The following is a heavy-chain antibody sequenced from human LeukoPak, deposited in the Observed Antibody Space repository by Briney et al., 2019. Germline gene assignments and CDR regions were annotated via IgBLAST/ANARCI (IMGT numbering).Heavy chain of an antibody. J-gene: IGHJ4*02. CDR3: ARIRGGYYSDF. CDR1: GGSFSGYY. Sequence: PSETLSLTCAVYGGSFSGYYWSWIRQAPGKGLEWVSSISSSGTYIYYADSLKGRFTISRDNAKISLYLQMNSLRAEDTAVYYCARIRGGYYSDFWGQGTLVTVSS. V-gene: IGHV3-21*01. D-gene: IGHD3-22*01. CDR2: ISSSGTYI.